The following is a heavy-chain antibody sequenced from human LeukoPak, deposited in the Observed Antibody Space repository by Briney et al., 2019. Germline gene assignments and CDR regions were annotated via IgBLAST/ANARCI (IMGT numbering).Heavy chain of an antibody. CDR1: GGSISNYY. CDR2: IYTSGST. J-gene: IGHJ5*02. D-gene: IGHD3-22*01. V-gene: IGHV4-4*07. CDR3: ARLSYYYDSSGRENWFDP. Sequence: SETLSLTCTVSGGSISNYYWSWIRQPAGKGLGWIGHIYTSGSTNYNPSLKSRVTMSVDTSKNQFSLKLSSVTAADTAVYYCARLSYYYDSSGRENWFDPWGQGTLVTVSS.